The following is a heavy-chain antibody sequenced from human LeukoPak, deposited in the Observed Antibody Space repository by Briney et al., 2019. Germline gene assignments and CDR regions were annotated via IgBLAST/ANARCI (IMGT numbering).Heavy chain of an antibody. Sequence: GGSLRLSCAASGFTFSNDWMSWVRQAPGKGLEWVGRIKSKTDGGTTDYAASVKGRFTISRDDSKNTLYLQTNSLKTKDTAEYYCTTDDITTLDAFDIWGQGTMVTVSS. CDR3: TTDDITTLDAFDI. D-gene: IGHD4-11*01. V-gene: IGHV3-15*01. J-gene: IGHJ3*02. CDR2: IKSKTDGGTT. CDR1: GFTFSNDW.